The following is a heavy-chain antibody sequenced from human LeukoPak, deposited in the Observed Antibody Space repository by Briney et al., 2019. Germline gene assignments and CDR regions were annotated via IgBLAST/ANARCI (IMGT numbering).Heavy chain of an antibody. D-gene: IGHD1-1*01. V-gene: IGHV5-51*01. CDR2: IYPDDSKT. CDR3: ARGVQEGWFDP. J-gene: IGHJ5*02. CDR1: GYSFTNFW. Sequence: GESLKISCKGSGYSFTNFWIGWVRQMPGKGLEWMGIIYPDDSKTRYSPSFQGQVTMSADKSISTAYLQWSSLKTSDTAMYYCARGVQEGWFDPWGQGTLVTVSS.